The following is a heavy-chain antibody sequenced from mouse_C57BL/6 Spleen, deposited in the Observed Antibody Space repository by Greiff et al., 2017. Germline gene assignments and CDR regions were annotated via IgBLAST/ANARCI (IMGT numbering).Heavy chain of an antibody. V-gene: IGHV5-17*01. CDR3: ARPFRGWYFDV. D-gene: IGHD3-2*02. CDR2: ISSGSSTI. CDR1: GFTFSDYG. Sequence: EVKLVESGGGLVKPGGSLKLSCAASGFTFSDYGMHWVRQAPEKGLEWVAYISSGSSTIYYADTVKGRFTISRDNAKNTLFLQMTSLRSEDTAMYYCARPFRGWYFDVWGTGTTVTVSS. J-gene: IGHJ1*03.